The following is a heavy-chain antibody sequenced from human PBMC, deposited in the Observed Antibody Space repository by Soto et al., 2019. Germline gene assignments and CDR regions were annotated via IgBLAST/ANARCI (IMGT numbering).Heavy chain of an antibody. CDR3: ARGWELLDLDY. CDR1: GGSISSGGYY. D-gene: IGHD1-26*01. CDR2: IYYSGST. V-gene: IGHV4-31*03. J-gene: IGHJ4*02. Sequence: PSETLSPTCTVSGGSISSGGYYWSWIRQHPGKGLEWIGYIYYSGSTYYNPSLKSRVTISVDTSKNQFSLKLSSVTAADTAVYYCARGWELLDLDYWGQGTLVTVSS.